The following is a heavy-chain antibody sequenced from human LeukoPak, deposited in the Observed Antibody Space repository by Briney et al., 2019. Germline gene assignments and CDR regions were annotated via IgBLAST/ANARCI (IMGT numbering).Heavy chain of an antibody. J-gene: IGHJ6*03. CDR2: IYYSGST. Sequence: SETLSLTCTVSGGSISSSSYYWGWIRQPPGKGLEWIGSIYYSGSTYYNPSLKSRVTISVDTSKNQFSLKLSSVTAADTAVYYCAREDRSIAARQGRFYYYYYMDVWGKGTTVTVSS. D-gene: IGHD6-6*01. CDR3: AREDRSIAARQGRFYYYYYMDV. CDR1: GGSISSSSYY. V-gene: IGHV4-39*07.